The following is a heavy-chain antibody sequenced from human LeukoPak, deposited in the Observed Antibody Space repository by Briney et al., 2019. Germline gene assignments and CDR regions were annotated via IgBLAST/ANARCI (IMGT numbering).Heavy chain of an antibody. D-gene: IGHD6-6*01. CDR1: GDSISSSSYY. CDR2: LSYSGST. V-gene: IGHV4-39*02. Sequence: PSETLSLTCTVSGDSISSSSYYWGWIRQPPGKGLEWIGSLSYSGSTYYNPSLKSRVTISVDASKNQFSLRLSSVTAADTAVYYCARGRIASRPRDWGQGTLVTVSS. CDR3: ARGRIASRPRD. J-gene: IGHJ4*02.